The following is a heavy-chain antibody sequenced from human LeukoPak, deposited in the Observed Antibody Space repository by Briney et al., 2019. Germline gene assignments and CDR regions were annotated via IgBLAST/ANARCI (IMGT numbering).Heavy chain of an antibody. J-gene: IGHJ4*02. D-gene: IGHD2-15*01. CDR3: AREDGYCSGGNCYSYFDS. Sequence: GGSLRLSCSASGFTFSTYWMSWVRQAPGKGLEWVANMRRDGNEIYYLASVRGRFTISRDNAKNSLFLQMYSLRAEDTAVYFCAREDGYCSGGNCYSYFDSWGQGTLVTVSS. CDR2: MRRDGNEI. V-gene: IGHV3-7*01. CDR1: GFTFSTYW.